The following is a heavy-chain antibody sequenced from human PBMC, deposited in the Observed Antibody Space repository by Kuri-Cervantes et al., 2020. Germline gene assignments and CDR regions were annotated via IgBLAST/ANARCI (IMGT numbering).Heavy chain of an antibody. J-gene: IGHJ4*02. CDR2: IKQDGSEK. V-gene: IGHV3-7*03. D-gene: IGHD6-13*01. CDR1: GFPFSSYW. CDR3: AKGSSTSRPYYFDY. Sequence: GGFLRPSCAASGFPFSSYWMSWVRQAPGKGLEWVANIKQDGSEKYYVDSVKGRFTISRDNSQNTLYLQVKGLRAEDTAVYYCAKGSSTSRPYYFDYWGQGTLVTVSS.